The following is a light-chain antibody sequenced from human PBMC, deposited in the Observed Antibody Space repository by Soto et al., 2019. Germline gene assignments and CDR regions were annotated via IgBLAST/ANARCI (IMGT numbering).Light chain of an antibody. V-gene: IGKV1-5*01. Sequence: GDRVTITCRASQNVNSWVAWYQQKPGKAPKFLIYDASNLESGVPSRFSGRGSETEFTLTISNLQPDDFATYYCQRYNSNSRTFGQGTRV. J-gene: IGKJ1*01. CDR3: QRYNSNSRT. CDR2: DAS. CDR1: QNVNSW.